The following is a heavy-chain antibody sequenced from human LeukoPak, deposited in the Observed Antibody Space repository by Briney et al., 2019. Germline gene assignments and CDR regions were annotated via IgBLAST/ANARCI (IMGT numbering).Heavy chain of an antibody. CDR3: TTEVVVVTAKGQSDFDI. Sequence: PGGSLRLSCAASGFTFSNAWMNWVRQAPGKGLEWVGRIKSKTDGGTTDYAAPVKGRFTISRDDSKNTLYLQMNSLKTEDTAVYYCTTEVVVVTAKGQSDFDIWGQGTMVTVSS. CDR1: GFTFSNAW. D-gene: IGHD2-21*02. V-gene: IGHV3-15*07. J-gene: IGHJ3*02. CDR2: IKSKTDGGTT.